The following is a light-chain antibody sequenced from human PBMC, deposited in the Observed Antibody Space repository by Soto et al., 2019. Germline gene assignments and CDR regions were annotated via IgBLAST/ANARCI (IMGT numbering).Light chain of an antibody. CDR3: QQLNSYPFT. V-gene: IGKV1-9*01. J-gene: IGKJ2*01. CDR1: QGITSY. Sequence: DIQLTQSPPFLSASVGDRVTITCRASQGITSYLAWYQKKPGKAPKLLIYVASSLQSGVPSRFSGSGSGTEFTLTISSLQPEDFATYYCQQLNSYPFTIGQGTKLEIK. CDR2: VAS.